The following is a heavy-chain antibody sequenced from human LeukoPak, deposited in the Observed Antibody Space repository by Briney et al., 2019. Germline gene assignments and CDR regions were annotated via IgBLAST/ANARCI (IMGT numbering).Heavy chain of an antibody. CDR1: GFTFSSYG. J-gene: IGHJ3*02. CDR2: ISGSGGST. V-gene: IGHV3-23*01. D-gene: IGHD1-26*01. CDR3: AKSLSGIGAFDI. Sequence: GGSLRLSCAASGFTFSSYGMSWVRQAPGKGLEWVSAISGSGGSTYYADSVKGRFTISRDNSKNTLYLQMNSLRAEDTAVYYCAKSLSGIGAFDIWGQGTMVTVSS.